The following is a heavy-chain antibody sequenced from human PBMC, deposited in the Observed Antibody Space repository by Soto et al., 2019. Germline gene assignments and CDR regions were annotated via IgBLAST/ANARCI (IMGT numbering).Heavy chain of an antibody. J-gene: IGHJ4*02. V-gene: IGHV3-7*03. D-gene: IGHD3-22*01. CDR2: IKQDGSEK. Sequence: PGGSLRLSCAASGFTISSYYMSWVRQAPGKGLEWVANIKQDGSEKYYGDSVKGRFTISRDNAKNSLYLQMNTLRAEDTAVYYCAREEYDISGYYYHYFDYWGQGTLVTVSS. CDR1: GFTISSYY. CDR3: AREEYDISGYYYHYFDY.